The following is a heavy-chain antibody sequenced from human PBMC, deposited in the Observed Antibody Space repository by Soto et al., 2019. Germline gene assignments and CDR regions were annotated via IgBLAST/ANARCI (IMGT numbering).Heavy chain of an antibody. CDR3: ARDSTQPQDWLLLHDY. V-gene: IGHV3-30-3*01. CDR1: GFTFSSYA. Sequence: QVQLVESGGGVVQPGRSLRLSCAASGFTFSSYAMHWVRQAPGKGLEWVAVISYDGSNKYYADSVKGRFTISRDNSKNTLYLHMNSLRAEDTAVYYCARDSTQPQDWLLLHDYWGQGTLVTVSS. CDR2: ISYDGSNK. D-gene: IGHD3-9*01. J-gene: IGHJ4*02.